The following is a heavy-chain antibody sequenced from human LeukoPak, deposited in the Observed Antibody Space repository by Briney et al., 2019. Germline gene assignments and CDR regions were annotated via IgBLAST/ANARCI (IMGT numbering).Heavy chain of an antibody. CDR2: ISSSSSTI. V-gene: IGHV3-48*01. D-gene: IGHD3-10*01. Sequence: PGGSLRLSCAASGFTFSSYSMNWVRQAPGKGLEWVSYISSSSSTIYYADSVKGRFTISRDNAKNSLYLQMNSLRAEDTAVYYCARVRMSFRYYYGSGSFNDAFDIWGQGTMVTVSS. CDR1: GFTFSSYS. CDR3: ARVRMSFRYYYGSGSFNDAFDI. J-gene: IGHJ3*02.